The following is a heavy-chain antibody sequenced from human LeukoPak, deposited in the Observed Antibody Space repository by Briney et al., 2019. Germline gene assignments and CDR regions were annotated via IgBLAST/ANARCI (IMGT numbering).Heavy chain of an antibody. CDR1: GGSFSGYY. J-gene: IGHJ3*02. Sequence: PSETLSLTCAVYGGSFSGYYWSWIRQPPGKGLEWIGEINHSGSTNYNPSLKSRVTISVDTSKNQFSLKLSSVTAADTAVYYCARGTRYSYRTDAFDIWGQGTMVTVSS. CDR2: INHSGST. V-gene: IGHV4-34*01. D-gene: IGHD5-18*01. CDR3: ARGTRYSYRTDAFDI.